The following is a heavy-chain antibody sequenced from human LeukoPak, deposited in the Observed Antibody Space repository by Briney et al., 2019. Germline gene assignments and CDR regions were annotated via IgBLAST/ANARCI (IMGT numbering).Heavy chain of an antibody. Sequence: ASVKVSCKASGYTFTSYDINWVRQATGQGVEWMGWMNPNSGNTGYAQKFQCRVSMTRNTSISTAYMELSSLRSEDTAVYYCARGFALRSYYYYYMDVWGKGTTVTVSS. D-gene: IGHD5-12*01. V-gene: IGHV1-8*01. CDR2: MNPNSGNT. CDR1: GYTFTSYD. J-gene: IGHJ6*03. CDR3: ARGFALRSYYYYYMDV.